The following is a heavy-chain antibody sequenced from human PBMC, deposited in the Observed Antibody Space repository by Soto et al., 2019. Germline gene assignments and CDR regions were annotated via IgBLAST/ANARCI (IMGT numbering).Heavy chain of an antibody. D-gene: IGHD3-10*01. V-gene: IGHV4-34*01. CDR1: GGSFSGYY. Sequence: QVQLQQWGAGLLKPSETLSLTCAVYGGSFSGYYWSWIRQPPGKGLEWIGEINHSGSTNYNPSLKSRVTISVDTSKNQFYLKLSSVTAADTAVYYCARVLTPLWFGELLPWGQGTLVTVSS. J-gene: IGHJ4*02. CDR3: ARVLTPLWFGELLP. CDR2: INHSGST.